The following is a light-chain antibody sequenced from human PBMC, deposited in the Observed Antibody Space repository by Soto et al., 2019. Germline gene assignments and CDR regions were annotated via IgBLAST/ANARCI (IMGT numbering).Light chain of an antibody. Sequence: QAVVTQEPSLTVSPGGTVTLTCASSTGAVTSGHHADWFQQKPGQAPRALLYDTSNKHSWTPARFSGSLLGDKAALTLSGAQPEDEADYYCLLYYGGTQPWVFGGGTKLTVL. CDR1: TGAVTSGHH. J-gene: IGLJ3*02. V-gene: IGLV7-43*01. CDR2: DTS. CDR3: LLYYGGTQPWV.